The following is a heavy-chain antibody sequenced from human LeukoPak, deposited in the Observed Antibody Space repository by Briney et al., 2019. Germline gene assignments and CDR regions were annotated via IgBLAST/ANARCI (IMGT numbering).Heavy chain of an antibody. V-gene: IGHV4-39*07. CDR1: GGSISSSSYY. CDR2: IYYSGST. J-gene: IGHJ6*02. Sequence: SETLSLTCTVSGGSISSSSYYWGWIRQPPGKGLEWIGSIYYSGSTHYNPSLKSRVTISVDTSKSQFSLKLSSVTAADTAVYYCTSLWFGEPLTYGMDVWGQGTTVTVSS. D-gene: IGHD3-10*01. CDR3: TSLWFGEPLTYGMDV.